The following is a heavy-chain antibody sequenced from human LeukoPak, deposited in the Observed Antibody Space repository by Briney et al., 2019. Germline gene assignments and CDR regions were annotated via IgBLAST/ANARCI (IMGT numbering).Heavy chain of an antibody. CDR1: GVSISSSNSY. J-gene: IGHJ4*02. CDR2: IYYSGNT. CDR3: ARQWPRWFGGPYYFDY. D-gene: IGHD3-10*01. V-gene: IGHV4-39*01. Sequence: SETLSLTCAVSGVSISSSNSYWGWIRQPPGEGLEWIGSIYYSGNTYYNPSLKSRVTISVDTSKNQFSLKLSSVTAADTAVYYCARQWPRWFGGPYYFDYWGQGTLVTVSS.